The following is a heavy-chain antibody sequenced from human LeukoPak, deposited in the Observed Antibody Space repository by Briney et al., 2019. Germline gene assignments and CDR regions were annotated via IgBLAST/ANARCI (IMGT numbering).Heavy chain of an antibody. CDR2: IYPGDSDT. V-gene: IGHV5-51*01. CDR1: GYSFTSYW. D-gene: IGHD4-17*01. Sequence: GESLKISCKGSGYSFTSYWIGWVRQMPGKGLEWMGIIYPGDSDTRYSPSFQSQVTISADKSVSTAYLQWSSLKASDTAMYYCARCYGDYVGWFDPWGQGTLVTVSS. J-gene: IGHJ5*02. CDR3: ARCYGDYVGWFDP.